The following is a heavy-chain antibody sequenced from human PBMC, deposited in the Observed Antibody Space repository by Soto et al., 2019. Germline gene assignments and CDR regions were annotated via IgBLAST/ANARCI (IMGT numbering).Heavy chain of an antibody. CDR2: ISGSGGST. D-gene: IGHD3-9*01. V-gene: IGHV3-23*01. CDR3: AIGRLYDILTGYDY. Sequence: EVQLLESGGGLVQPRGSLRLSCAASGFTFSSYAMSWVRQAPGKGLEWVSAISGSGGSTYYADSVKGRFTISRDNSKNTLYLQMNSLRAEDTAVYYCAIGRLYDILTGYDYWGQGTLVTVSS. CDR1: GFTFSSYA. J-gene: IGHJ4*02.